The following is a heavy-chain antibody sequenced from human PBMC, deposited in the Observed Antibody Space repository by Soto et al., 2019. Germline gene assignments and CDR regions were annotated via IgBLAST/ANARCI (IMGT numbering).Heavy chain of an antibody. CDR2: MNANNGNT. V-gene: IGHV1-18*01. CDR1: GYTFXSYD. CDR3: ARDPESGYYFDY. D-gene: IGHD3-10*01. Sequence: ASVKVSCKASGYTFXSYDINWVRQATGQGLEWMGWMNANNGNTNYAQKLQGRVTMTTDTSTSTAYMELRSLRSDDTAVYYCARDPESGYYFDYWGQGTLVTVSS. J-gene: IGHJ4*02.